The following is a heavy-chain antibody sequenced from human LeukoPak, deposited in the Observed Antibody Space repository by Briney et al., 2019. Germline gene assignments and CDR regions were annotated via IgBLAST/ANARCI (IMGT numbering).Heavy chain of an antibody. V-gene: IGHV4-34*01. CDR2: INHSGST. CDR1: GGSFSGYY. J-gene: IGHJ4*02. D-gene: IGHD6-13*01. Sequence: PSETLSLTCAVYGGSFSGYYWSWIRQPPGKGLEWIGEINHSGSTNYNPSLKSRVTISVDTSKNQFSLKLSSVTAADTAVYYCARESYSSSWYFDYWGQGTLVTVSS. CDR3: ARESYSSSWYFDY.